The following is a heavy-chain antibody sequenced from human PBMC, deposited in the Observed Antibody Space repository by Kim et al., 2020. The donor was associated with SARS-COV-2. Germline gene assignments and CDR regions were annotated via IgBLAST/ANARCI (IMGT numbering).Heavy chain of an antibody. D-gene: IGHD5-18*01. CDR3: APGYSYGYFDP. CDR2: ISSSGSTI. Sequence: GGSLRLSCAASGFTFSDYYMSWIRQAPGKGLEWVSYISSSGSTIYYADSVKGRFTISRANAKNSLYLQMNSLRAEDTAVYYCAPGYSYGYFDPWGQGTLVTVSS. J-gene: IGHJ5*02. CDR1: GFTFSDYY. V-gene: IGHV3-11*01.